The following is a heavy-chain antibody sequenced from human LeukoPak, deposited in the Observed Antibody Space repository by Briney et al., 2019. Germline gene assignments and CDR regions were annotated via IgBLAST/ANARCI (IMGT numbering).Heavy chain of an antibody. CDR2: MNPNTGNT. J-gene: IGHJ6*02. CDR3: ARGGTMVRGISKLYYYYGMDV. CDR1: GYTFTTSD. Sequence: ASVKVSCKASGYTFTTSDINWVRQATGQGLEWMGWMNPNTGNTGYAQKFQGRVTMTRNTSISTAYMELSSLRSEDTAVYYCARGGTMVRGISKLYYYYGMDVWGHGTTVTVSS. V-gene: IGHV1-8*01. D-gene: IGHD3-10*01.